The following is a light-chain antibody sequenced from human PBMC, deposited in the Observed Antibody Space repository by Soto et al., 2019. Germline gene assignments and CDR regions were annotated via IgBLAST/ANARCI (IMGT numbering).Light chain of an antibody. Sequence: DIQMTQSPSTLSASVGDRVTITCRASQSISSWLAWYQQKPGKAPKLLIYDASSLESGVPSRFSGSGSGTEFTLTISSLQPYDFSSYYCQQYNSYSWTFGQGI. CDR1: QSISSW. CDR3: QQYNSYSWT. J-gene: IGKJ1*01. CDR2: DAS. V-gene: IGKV1-5*01.